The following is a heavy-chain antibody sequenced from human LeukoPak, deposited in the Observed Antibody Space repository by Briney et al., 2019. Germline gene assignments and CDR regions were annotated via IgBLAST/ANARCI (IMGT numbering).Heavy chain of an antibody. J-gene: IGHJ6*02. CDR3: ARDLKGYCSSTSCNYYYYGMDV. D-gene: IGHD2-2*01. Sequence: GSSVKVSCKASGGTFSSYAISWVRQAPGQGLEWMGGIIPIFGTANYAQKFQGRVTITADESTSTAYMELSSLRSEDTAVYYCARDLKGYCSSTSCNYYYYGMDVWGQGTTVTVSS. V-gene: IGHV1-69*01. CDR1: GGTFSSYA. CDR2: IIPIFGTA.